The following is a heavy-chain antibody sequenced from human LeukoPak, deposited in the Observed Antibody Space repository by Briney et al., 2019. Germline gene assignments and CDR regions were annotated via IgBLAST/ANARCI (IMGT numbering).Heavy chain of an antibody. CDR2: IYTSGST. Sequence: SETLSLTCTVSGGSISSYCWSWIRQPAGKGLEWIGRIYTSGSTNYNPSLKSRVTMSVDTSKNQFSLKLSSVTAADTAVYYCARDWIAAAGTHFDYWGQGTLVTVSS. V-gene: IGHV4-4*07. CDR1: GGSISSYC. J-gene: IGHJ4*02. CDR3: ARDWIAAAGTHFDY. D-gene: IGHD6-13*01.